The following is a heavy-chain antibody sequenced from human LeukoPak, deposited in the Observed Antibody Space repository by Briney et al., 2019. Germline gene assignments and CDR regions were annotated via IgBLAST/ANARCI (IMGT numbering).Heavy chain of an antibody. CDR1: GYTLTELS. J-gene: IGHJ4*02. D-gene: IGHD3-3*01. Sequence: ASVKVSCKVSGYTLTELSMHWVRQAPGKGLEWMGGFDPEDGETIYAQKFQGIVTMTEDTSTDTAYMELSSLRSEDTAVYYCATSPGDYDFWSGYYPFDYWGQGTLVTVSS. V-gene: IGHV1-24*01. CDR3: ATSPGDYDFWSGYYPFDY. CDR2: FDPEDGET.